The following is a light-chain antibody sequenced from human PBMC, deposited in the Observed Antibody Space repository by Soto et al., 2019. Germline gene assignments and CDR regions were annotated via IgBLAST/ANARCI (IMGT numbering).Light chain of an antibody. V-gene: IGLV2-14*01. CDR3: SSYTSSSTLV. Sequence: QCALTQPASVYGSPGQSITISCTGTSSDVGGYNYVSWYQQHPGKAPKLMIYEVSNRPSGVSNRFSGSKSGNTASLTISGLQAEDEADYYCSSYTSSSTLVFGGGTKVTVL. J-gene: IGLJ3*02. CDR2: EVS. CDR1: SSDVGGYNY.